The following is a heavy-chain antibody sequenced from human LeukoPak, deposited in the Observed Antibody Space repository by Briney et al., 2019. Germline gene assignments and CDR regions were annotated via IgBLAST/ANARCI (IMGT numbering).Heavy chain of an antibody. Sequence: PSETLSLTCTVSGDSISFSSYYWGWIRQPPGGGLEWIGSIHYSGSTHSNSSLKSRVTISVDTSKNQFSLKVTSVTAADTAVYYCARLPNHRQSLLLSVWGRGSLVTVSS. D-gene: IGHD1-14*01. J-gene: IGHJ4*02. CDR1: GDSISFSSYY. V-gene: IGHV4-39*01. CDR2: IHYSGST. CDR3: ARLPNHRQSLLLSV.